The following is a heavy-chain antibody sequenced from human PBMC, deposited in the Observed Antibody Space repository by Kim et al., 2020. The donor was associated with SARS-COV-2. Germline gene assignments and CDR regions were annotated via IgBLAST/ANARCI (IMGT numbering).Heavy chain of an antibody. Sequence: SVKVSCKSSGGTFSSYAISWVRQAPGQGLEWMGGIIPIFGTANYAQKFQGRVTITAAKSTSTAYMELSSLRSEDTAVYYCARGGYCSSTSCYSGYYYGMDVWGQGTTVTVSS. J-gene: IGHJ6*02. V-gene: IGHV1-69*06. CDR1: GGTFSSYA. D-gene: IGHD2-2*01. CDR3: ARGGYCSSTSCYSGYYYGMDV. CDR2: IIPIFGTA.